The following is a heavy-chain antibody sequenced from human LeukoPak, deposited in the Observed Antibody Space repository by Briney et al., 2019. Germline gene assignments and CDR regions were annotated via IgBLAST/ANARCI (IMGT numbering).Heavy chain of an antibody. V-gene: IGHV1-2*02. Sequence: ASVKVSCKASGYTFTAYYMHWVRQAPGQGLEWMGWINPNSGGTNYAQKFQGRVTMTRDTSISTAYMELSRLRSDDTAVYYCARGDTAMVTRPYFDYWGQGTLVTVSS. CDR3: ARGDTAMVTRPYFDY. J-gene: IGHJ4*02. D-gene: IGHD5-18*01. CDR1: GYTFTAYY. CDR2: INPNSGGT.